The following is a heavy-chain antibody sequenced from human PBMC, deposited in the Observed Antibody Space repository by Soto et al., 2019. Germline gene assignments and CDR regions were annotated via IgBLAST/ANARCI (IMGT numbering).Heavy chain of an antibody. CDR1: GFSLSTSGVG. J-gene: IGHJ4*02. D-gene: IGHD3-22*01. CDR2: IYWDDDK. Sequence: QITLKESGPTLVKPTQTLTLTCTFSGFSLSTSGVGVGWIRQPPGKALEWLALIYWDDDKRYSPSLKSRLTITKDTSKNXXVXTXXNMDPVDTATYYCAHRPRPLAGYYDSSGYYSTFDYWGQGTLVTVSS. V-gene: IGHV2-5*02. CDR3: AHRPRPLAGYYDSSGYYSTFDY.